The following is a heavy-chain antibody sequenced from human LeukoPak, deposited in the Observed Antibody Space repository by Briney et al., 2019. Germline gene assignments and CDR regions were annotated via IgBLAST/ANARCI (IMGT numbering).Heavy chain of an antibody. V-gene: IGHV3-23*01. CDR3: AKGTIAMSGTSLDY. Sequence: GGSLRLSCAASGFTFGNYAINWVRQSPGKGLEWVSAISGSGGSTYYADSVKGRFTISRDNSKNTLYLQMYSLRAEDTAVYYCAKGTIAMSGTSLDYWGQGTLVTVSS. CDR2: ISGSGGST. J-gene: IGHJ4*02. D-gene: IGHD6-19*01. CDR1: GFTFGNYA.